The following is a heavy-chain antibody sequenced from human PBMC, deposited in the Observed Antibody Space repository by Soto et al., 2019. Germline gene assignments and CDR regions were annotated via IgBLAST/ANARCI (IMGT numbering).Heavy chain of an antibody. CDR1: GFTFSSYG. J-gene: IGHJ4*02. CDR3: AKDGGNIAAPGTGPKEVYYFDY. D-gene: IGHD6-13*01. CDR2: ISYDGSNK. V-gene: IGHV3-30*18. Sequence: QVQLVESGGGVVQPGRSLRLSCAASGFTFSSYGMHWVRQAPGKGLEWVAVISYDGSNKYYADSVKGRFTISRDNSKNTLYLQMNSLRAEDTAVYYCAKDGGNIAAPGTGPKEVYYFDYWGQGTLVTVSS.